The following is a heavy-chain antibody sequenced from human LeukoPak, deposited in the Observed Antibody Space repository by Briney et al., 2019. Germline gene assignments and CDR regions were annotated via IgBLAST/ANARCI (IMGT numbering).Heavy chain of an antibody. V-gene: IGHV1-2*02. D-gene: IGHD4-17*01. CDR3: ARPSIGNDYGDHDDAFDI. CDR2: INPNSGGT. Sequence: ASVKVSCKASGYTFIGYYMHWVRQAPGQGLEWMGWINPNSGGTNYAQKFQGRVTMTRDTSISTAYMELSRLRSDDTAVYYCARPSIGNDYGDHDDAFDIWGQGTMVTVSS. J-gene: IGHJ3*02. CDR1: GYTFIGYY.